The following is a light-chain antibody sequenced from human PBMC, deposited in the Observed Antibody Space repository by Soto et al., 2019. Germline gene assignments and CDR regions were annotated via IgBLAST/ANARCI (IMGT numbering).Light chain of an antibody. CDR3: QQSYTTPYT. J-gene: IGKJ2*01. CDR1: QSISNL. V-gene: IGKV1-39*01. CDR2: AAS. Sequence: DIQMTQSPSSLSASVGDRVTITCRASQSISNLLNWYQQKPGKAPELLIYAASSLHSGVPSRFSGSGSGTNFTLTISSLQPEDFATYSCQQSYTTPYTFGQGNKLEIK.